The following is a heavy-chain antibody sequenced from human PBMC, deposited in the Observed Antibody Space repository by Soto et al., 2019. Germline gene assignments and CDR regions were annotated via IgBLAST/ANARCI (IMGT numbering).Heavy chain of an antibody. J-gene: IGHJ5*02. CDR1: GGSISSYY. V-gene: IGHV4-59*12. D-gene: IGHD4-4*01. CDR2: IHYSGST. Sequence: PSETLSLTCTVSGGSISSYYWSWIRQPPGKGLEWIGYIHYSGSTNYNPSLKSRVTISLDTSKKQFSLKLSSVTAADTAVYYCARLNDYSNHGGFDPWGQGTLVTVSS. CDR3: ARLNDYSNHGGFDP.